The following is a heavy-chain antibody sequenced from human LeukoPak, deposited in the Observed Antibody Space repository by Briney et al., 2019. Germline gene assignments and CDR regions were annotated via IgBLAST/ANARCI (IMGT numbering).Heavy chain of an antibody. CDR1: GGSISSYY. CDR3: ARGQDIVATETDYYYYYGMDV. Sequence: PSETQSLTCTVSGGSISSYYWSWIRHPPGKGLEWIGYIYYSGSTNYNPSLKSRVTISVDTSKNQFSLKLSSVTAADTAVYYCARGQDIVATETDYYYYYGMDVWGQGTTVTVSS. V-gene: IGHV4-59*01. J-gene: IGHJ6*02. CDR2: IYYSGST. D-gene: IGHD5-12*01.